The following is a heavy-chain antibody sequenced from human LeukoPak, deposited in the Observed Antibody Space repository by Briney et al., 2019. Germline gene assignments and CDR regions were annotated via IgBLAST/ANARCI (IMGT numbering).Heavy chain of an antibody. Sequence: GASVKVSCKASGYTFTNNYIHWVRQAPGQGLEWMGIISPSGGATNYAQKFQDRVTMTRDTSTSTVYMELSSLRSEDTAVYYCARDGSPHVSMTVLISPDYWGQGTLVTVSS. CDR2: ISPSGGAT. V-gene: IGHV1-46*01. CDR3: ARDGSPHVSMTVLISPDY. CDR1: GYTFTNNY. D-gene: IGHD3-22*01. J-gene: IGHJ4*02.